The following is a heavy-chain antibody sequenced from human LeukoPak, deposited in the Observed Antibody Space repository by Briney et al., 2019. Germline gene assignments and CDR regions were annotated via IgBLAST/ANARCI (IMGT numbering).Heavy chain of an antibody. V-gene: IGHV1-18*01. Sequence: ASVKVSCKASGYTFTSYGISWVRQAPGQGLEWMGWISAYNGNTNYAQKLQGRVTMTTDTSTSTAYMELRSLRSDDTAVYYCAREIGTYYDFWSGYYTGGYYFDYSGQGALVTVSS. CDR2: ISAYNGNT. D-gene: IGHD3-3*01. CDR3: AREIGTYYDFWSGYYTGGYYFDY. CDR1: GYTFTSYG. J-gene: IGHJ4*02.